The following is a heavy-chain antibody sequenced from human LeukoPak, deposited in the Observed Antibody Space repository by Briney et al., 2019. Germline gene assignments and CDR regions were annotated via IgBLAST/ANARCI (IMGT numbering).Heavy chain of an antibody. CDR2: ISAYNGNT. V-gene: IGHV1-18*01. D-gene: IGHD3-10*01. CDR3: ARDQSITMVRGVIITKQPSDAFDI. CDR1: GYTFTSYG. Sequence: GASVKVSCKASGYTFTSYGISWVRQAPGQGLEWMGWISAYNGNTDYAQKFQGRVTMTTDTSASTAYMELSSLRSEDTAVYYCARDQSITMVRGVIITKQPSDAFDIWGQGTMVTVSS. J-gene: IGHJ3*02.